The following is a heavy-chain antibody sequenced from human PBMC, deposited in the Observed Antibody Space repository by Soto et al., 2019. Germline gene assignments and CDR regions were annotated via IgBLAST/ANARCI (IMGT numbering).Heavy chain of an antibody. V-gene: IGHV1-18*04. CDR1: GYTFTSYG. J-gene: IGHJ5*02. CDR3: AIACASGWYSWFDP. CDR2: ISAYNGNT. Sequence: QVQLVQSGAEVKKPGASVKVSCKASGYTFTSYGISWVRQAPGKELEWMGWISAYNGNTNYAQKLQGRVTMTTDPSTSIAYRELRCKSSNDTAVYYCAIACASGWYSWFDPCGQGGLVIVSS. D-gene: IGHD6-19*01.